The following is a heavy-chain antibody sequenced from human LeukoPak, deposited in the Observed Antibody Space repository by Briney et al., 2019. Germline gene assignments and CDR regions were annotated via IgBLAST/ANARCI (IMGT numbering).Heavy chain of an antibody. CDR2: INRDGSER. Sequence: GGSLRLSCAASGFTFSRHAMSWVRQAPGKGLEWVANINRDGSERYYVDSVKGRFTISRDDAKSSLYLQMNSLRAEDTAVYYCARRNAMDAWGQGTTVIVFS. CDR1: GFTFSRHA. CDR3: ARRNAMDA. V-gene: IGHV3-7*03. J-gene: IGHJ6*02.